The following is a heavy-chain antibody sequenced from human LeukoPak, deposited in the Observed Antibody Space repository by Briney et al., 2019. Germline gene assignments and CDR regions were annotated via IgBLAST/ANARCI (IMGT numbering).Heavy chain of an antibody. D-gene: IGHD3-22*01. CDR3: AREAIYYDSSGYYDFDY. CDR1: GYTFTSYG. J-gene: IGHJ4*02. CDR2: ISAYNGKT. Sequence: ASVKVSCKASGYTFTSYGIRWVREAPGQGLEWMAWISAYNGKTNYAQKLQGRVTMTTDTSTSTAYMELRSLRSDDTAVYYCAREAIYYDSSGYYDFDYWGQGTLVTVSS. V-gene: IGHV1-18*01.